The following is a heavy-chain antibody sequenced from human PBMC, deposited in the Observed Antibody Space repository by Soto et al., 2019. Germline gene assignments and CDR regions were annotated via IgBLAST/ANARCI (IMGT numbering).Heavy chain of an antibody. CDR3: TGDYGSGSYRFDY. J-gene: IGHJ4*02. D-gene: IGHD3-10*01. Sequence: PSETLSLTCSVSGASISSYYWSWIRQPPGKALEWIGYIYYSGRTNYNPSLKSRVSMSVDRSKNQFSLKLSSVTAADTAIYYCTGDYGSGSYRFDYWGQGTLVTVSS. V-gene: IGHV4-59*01. CDR1: GASISSYY. CDR2: IYYSGRT.